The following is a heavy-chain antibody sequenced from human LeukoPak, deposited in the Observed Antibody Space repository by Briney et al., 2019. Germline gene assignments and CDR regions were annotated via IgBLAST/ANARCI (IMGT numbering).Heavy chain of an antibody. Sequence: SETLSLTCAVYGGSFSGYYWSWIRQPPGKGLEWIGEINHSGSTNHNPSLKSRVTISVDTSKNQFSLKLSSVTAADTAVYYCARGNGLLNYWGQGTLVTVSS. J-gene: IGHJ4*02. CDR2: INHSGST. D-gene: IGHD1-26*01. V-gene: IGHV4-34*01. CDR3: ARGNGLLNY. CDR1: GGSFSGYY.